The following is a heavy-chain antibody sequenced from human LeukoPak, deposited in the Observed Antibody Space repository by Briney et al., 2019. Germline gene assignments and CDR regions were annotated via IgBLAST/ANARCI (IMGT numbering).Heavy chain of an antibody. Sequence: PSETLSLTCTVSAGSISSSNYYWGWIRQPPGKGLEWIGSIYYSGRTYYNPSLKSRVTISVNTTKKQFSLKLSSVTAADTAVYYCGKVANYYYGTESYYFFEHWGQGTPVTASS. CDR2: IYYSGRT. D-gene: IGHD3-10*01. CDR1: AGSISSSNYY. J-gene: IGHJ4*02. V-gene: IGHV4-39*01. CDR3: GKVANYYYGTESYYFFEH.